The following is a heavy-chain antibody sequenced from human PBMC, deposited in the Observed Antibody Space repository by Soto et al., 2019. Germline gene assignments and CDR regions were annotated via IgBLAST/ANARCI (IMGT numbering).Heavy chain of an antibody. Sequence: QVVLLQSGTEVKRPGSSVKVSCKASGVPFNSYGFAWVRQAPGRGLEWVGRINPASQLRNYEQSLQGRVTLTAETSPPQPYLELGARKPEATAAYTCGRWKLASLVNWGRGTLVTAS. CDR2: INPASQLR. CDR1: GVPFNSYG. J-gene: IGHJ4*02. V-gene: IGHV1-69*09. D-gene: IGHD1-1*01. CDR3: GRWKLASLVN.